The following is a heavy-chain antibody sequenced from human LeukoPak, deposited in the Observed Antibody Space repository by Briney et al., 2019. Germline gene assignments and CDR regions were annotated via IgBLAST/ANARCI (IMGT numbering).Heavy chain of an antibody. D-gene: IGHD6-13*01. Sequence: SETLSLTCTVSGDSISSSGFFWGWIRQPPGKGLEWIGSIFYSGSTYYNPSLKSRVTISVDTSKNQFSLKLSSVTAADTAVYYCARVGLAAAGTSNWFDPWGQGTLVTVSS. J-gene: IGHJ5*02. CDR1: GDSISSSGFF. CDR3: ARVGLAAAGTSNWFDP. CDR2: IFYSGST. V-gene: IGHV4-39*07.